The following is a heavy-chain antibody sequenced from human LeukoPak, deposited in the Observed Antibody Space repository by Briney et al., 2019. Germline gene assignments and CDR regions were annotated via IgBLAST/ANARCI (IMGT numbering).Heavy chain of an antibody. CDR2: ISYDGSNK. Sequence: GGSLRLSCAASGFTFSSYGMHWVRQAPGKGLEWVAVISYDGSNKYYADSVKGRFTISRDNSKNTLYLQMNSLRAEDTAVYYCARGRGYYHFDYWGQGTLVTVSS. D-gene: IGHD3-22*01. J-gene: IGHJ4*02. V-gene: IGHV3-30*03. CDR1: GFTFSSYG. CDR3: ARGRGYYHFDY.